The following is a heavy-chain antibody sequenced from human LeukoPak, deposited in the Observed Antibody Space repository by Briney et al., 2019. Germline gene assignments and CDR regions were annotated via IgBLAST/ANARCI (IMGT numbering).Heavy chain of an antibody. CDR1: GFNISGYW. CDR2: IKQDESEK. V-gene: IGHV3-7*01. Sequence: PGGSLRLSCTASGFNISGYWMSWVRQAPGKGLEWVASIKQDESEKYYVDSVKGRFTVSRDNAENSLYLQMNSLRAEDTAVYYCAKDRGPDYGGNSNKYFYYYYGMDVWGQGTTVTVSS. D-gene: IGHD4-23*01. J-gene: IGHJ6*02. CDR3: AKDRGPDYGGNSNKYFYYYYGMDV.